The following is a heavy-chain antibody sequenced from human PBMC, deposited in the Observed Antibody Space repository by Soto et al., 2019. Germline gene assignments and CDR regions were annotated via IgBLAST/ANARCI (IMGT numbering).Heavy chain of an antibody. CDR2: ISSSGDII. V-gene: IGHV3-11*01. J-gene: IGHJ4*02. Sequence: GGSLRLSCAASGFTFSDYYMSWIRQAPGRGLEWVSYISSSGDIIYYADSMKGRFTISRDNAKNSLYLQMNNLRAEDTAVYYCARDLGYYDSSGYLDYWGQGTLVTVSS. CDR1: GFTFSDYY. D-gene: IGHD3-22*01. CDR3: ARDLGYYDSSGYLDY.